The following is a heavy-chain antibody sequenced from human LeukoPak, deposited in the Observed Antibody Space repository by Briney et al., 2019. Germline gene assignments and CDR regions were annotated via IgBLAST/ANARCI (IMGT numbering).Heavy chain of an antibody. J-gene: IGHJ6*03. D-gene: IGHD5-12*01. CDR2: IYYSGST. CDR3: AISYSGYDWSDYYYYYVDV. V-gene: IGHV4-39*01. Sequence: KPSETLSLTCTVSGGSISSSSYYWGWIRQPPGKGPEWIGSIYYSGSTYYNPSLKSRVTISVDTSKNQFSLKLSSVTAADTAVYYCAISYSGYDWSDYYYYYVDVWGKGTTVTVSS. CDR1: GGSISSSSYY.